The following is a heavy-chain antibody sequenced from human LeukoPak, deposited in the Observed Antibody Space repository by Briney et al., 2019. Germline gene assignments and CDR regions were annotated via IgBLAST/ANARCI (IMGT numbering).Heavy chain of an antibody. CDR3: GRNAEYCLDY. CDR1: GFSISSDYW. V-gene: IGHV4-4*02. J-gene: IGHJ4*02. D-gene: IGHD2/OR15-2a*01. CDR2: VHHTGGA. Sequence: SETLSLTCTVSGFSISSDYWWSWVRQSPGKGLEWIGEVHHTGGASYNPSLKSRVTISLDKSRNQLSLKLNSVTAADTAMYYCGRNAEYCLDYWGQGTLATVSS.